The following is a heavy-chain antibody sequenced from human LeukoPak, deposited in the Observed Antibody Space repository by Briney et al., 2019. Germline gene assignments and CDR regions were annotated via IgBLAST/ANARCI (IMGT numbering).Heavy chain of an antibody. V-gene: IGHV4-59*01. D-gene: IGHD2-2*01. CDR1: GGSISSYY. CDR2: IYYSGST. CDR3: ARDRCSSTSCYASPRRDWFDP. J-gene: IGHJ5*02. Sequence: SETLSLTCTVSGGSISSYYWSWIRQPPGKGLEWIGYIYYSGSTNYNPSLKSRVTISVDTSKNQFSLKLSSVTAADTAVYYCARDRCSSTSCYASPRRDWFDPWGQGTLVTVSS.